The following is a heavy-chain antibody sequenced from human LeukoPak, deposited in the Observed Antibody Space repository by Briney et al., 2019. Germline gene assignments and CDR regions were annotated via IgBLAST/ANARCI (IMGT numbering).Heavy chain of an antibody. CDR3: ARDAAIHDSGAYYYLW. V-gene: IGHV1-69*01. CDR1: GGTFSRYA. J-gene: IGHJ4*02. D-gene: IGHD3-22*01. Sequence: SVKVSCKASGGTFSRYAISWVRQAPGQGLEWMGGITPMFGTANYAQKFQGRVTSADESTRTAYMELKSLKFDDTAVYYCARDAAIHDSGAYYYLWWGQGTLVTVSS. CDR2: ITPMFGTA.